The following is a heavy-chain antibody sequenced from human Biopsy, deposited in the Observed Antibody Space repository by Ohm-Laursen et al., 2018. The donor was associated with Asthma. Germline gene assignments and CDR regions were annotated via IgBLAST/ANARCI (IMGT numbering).Heavy chain of an antibody. Sequence: SLRLSCSASGFTVSRDHMFWVRQAPGKGLEWVSVIYSGGTSDTADSVRGRFTISRDFYKNTLYLQMDSLRAEDTAVYYCARGDSSGWSHYYFDYLGQGTLVTVSS. CDR3: ARGDSSGWSHYYFDY. CDR1: GFTVSRDH. J-gene: IGHJ4*02. CDR2: IYSGGTS. D-gene: IGHD6-19*01. V-gene: IGHV3-53*01.